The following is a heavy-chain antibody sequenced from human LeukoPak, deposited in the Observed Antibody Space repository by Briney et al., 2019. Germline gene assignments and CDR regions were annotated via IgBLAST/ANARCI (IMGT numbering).Heavy chain of an antibody. V-gene: IGHV3-66*01. CDR3: ARGTLNIPGEHGAFDY. D-gene: IGHD1-14*01. Sequence: GGSLRLSCAASGFTVSSNYMSWVRQAPGKGLEWVSVIYSGGSTDYADSVKGRVTISTDNSKNTLYLQMNSLRAEDTAVYYCARGTLNIPGEHGAFDYWGQGTLVTVSS. CDR1: GFTVSSNY. J-gene: IGHJ4*02. CDR2: IYSGGST.